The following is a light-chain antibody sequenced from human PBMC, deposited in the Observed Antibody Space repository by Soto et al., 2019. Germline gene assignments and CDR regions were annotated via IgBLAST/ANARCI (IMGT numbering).Light chain of an antibody. Sequence: EIVLTQSPATLSLSPGERATLSCRASQSVSSYLAWYQQKPGQAPRLLIYGASSRATGIPDRFSGSGSGTDFTLTISRLEPEDFAVYYCQQYGSSLFGGGTKV. V-gene: IGKV3-20*01. CDR2: GAS. J-gene: IGKJ4*01. CDR1: QSVSSY. CDR3: QQYGSSL.